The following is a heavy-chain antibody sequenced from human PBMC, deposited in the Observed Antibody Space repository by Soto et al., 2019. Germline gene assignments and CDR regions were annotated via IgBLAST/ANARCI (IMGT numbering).Heavy chain of an antibody. V-gene: IGHV1-69*13. J-gene: IGHJ4*02. CDR3: ARGLFGQQWLVGFDT. Sequence: SVKVSCKASGGSFSNYIFAWVRQAPGQGLEWMGGTIPMFATAQYAQKLQGRVTITADESTSTVYKDLTSLRSDDTAVYYCARGLFGQQWLVGFDTWGQGTLVTVS. D-gene: IGHD6-19*01. CDR2: TIPMFATA. CDR1: GGSFSNYI.